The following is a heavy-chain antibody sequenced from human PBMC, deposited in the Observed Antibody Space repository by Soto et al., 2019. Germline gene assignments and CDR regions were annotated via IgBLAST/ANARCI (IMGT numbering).Heavy chain of an antibody. CDR3: VRHYCDGGNCYQFDH. V-gene: IGHV4-59*08. CDR2: ISSRATT. Sequence: SSETLSLTCTVSGGSISSDYCSWIRQSPGKGLEWIGVISSRATTNYNPSLKSRAIVSIDTSKNQFSLKLFSVIAADTAVYYCVRHYCDGGNCYQFDHWGQGTPVTVSS. J-gene: IGHJ4*02. CDR1: GGSISSDY. D-gene: IGHD2-15*01.